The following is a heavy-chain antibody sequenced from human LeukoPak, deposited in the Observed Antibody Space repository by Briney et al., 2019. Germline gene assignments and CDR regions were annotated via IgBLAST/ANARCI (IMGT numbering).Heavy chain of an antibody. V-gene: IGHV3-21*01. CDR1: GFTFSSYS. Sequence: GGSLRLSCAASGFTFSSYSMNWVRQAPGKGLEWVSSISSSSYIYYADSVKGRFTISRDNAKNSLYLQMNSLRAEDTAVYYCARDSAPTHYYDSSGYDYWGQGTLVTVSS. D-gene: IGHD3-22*01. J-gene: IGHJ4*02. CDR2: ISSSSYI. CDR3: ARDSAPTHYYDSSGYDY.